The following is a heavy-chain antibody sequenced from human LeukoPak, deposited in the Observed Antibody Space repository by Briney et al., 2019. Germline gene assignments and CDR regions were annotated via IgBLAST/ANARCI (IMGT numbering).Heavy chain of an antibody. D-gene: IGHD6-13*01. J-gene: IGHJ6*03. CDR3: AKGSIAAAGRRYYYYYMDV. CDR1: GFTFSSYG. V-gene: IGHV3-30*02. Sequence: GGSLRLSCAASGFTFSSYGMHWVRQAPGKGLEWVAFIRYDGSNKYYADSVKGRFTISRDNSKNTLYLQMNSLRAEDTAVYYCAKGSIAAAGRRYYYYYMDVWGKGTTVTVSS. CDR2: IRYDGSNK.